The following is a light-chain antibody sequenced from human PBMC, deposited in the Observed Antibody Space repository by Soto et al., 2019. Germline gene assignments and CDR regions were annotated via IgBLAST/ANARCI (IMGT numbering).Light chain of an antibody. CDR1: QRVSRN. Sequence: IVMTQSPATLSVSPGERATLSCRASQRVSRNLAWYQQKPGQAPRLLIYDASTRATGIPDRFSGSGSETEFSLTISSLQPDDFATYYCQQYNSDSRTFGQGTKVDIK. J-gene: IGKJ1*01. CDR2: DAS. V-gene: IGKV3-15*01. CDR3: QQYNSDSRT.